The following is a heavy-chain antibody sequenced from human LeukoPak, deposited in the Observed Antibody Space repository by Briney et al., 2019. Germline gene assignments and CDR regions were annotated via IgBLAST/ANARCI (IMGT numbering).Heavy chain of an antibody. D-gene: IGHD1/OR15-1a*01. Sequence: TGRSLRLSCVVSGFSLSSDAMSWVRQAPGKGLEWVSVSSGSDDSTHYADSVRGRFTVSRGNSKNTLSLQLNSLRAEDTAIYYCAKGGSVGTTTYFDYWGQGTLVTVSS. CDR1: GFSLSSDA. CDR2: SSGSDDST. J-gene: IGHJ4*02. V-gene: IGHV3-23*01. CDR3: AKGGSVGTTTYFDY.